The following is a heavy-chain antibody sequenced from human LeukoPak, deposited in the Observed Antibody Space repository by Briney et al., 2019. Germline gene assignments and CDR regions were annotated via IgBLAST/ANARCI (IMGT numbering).Heavy chain of an antibody. CDR2: FDPEDGET. V-gene: IGHV1-24*01. CDR3: ARVDNWNRDFDY. J-gene: IGHJ4*02. D-gene: IGHD1-20*01. CDR1: GYTLTELS. Sequence: ASVKVSCKVSGYTLTELSMHWVRQAPGKGLEWMGGFDPEDGETIYAQKFQGRVTMTEDTSTDTAYMELSRLRSDDTAVYYCARVDNWNRDFDYWGQGTLVTVSS.